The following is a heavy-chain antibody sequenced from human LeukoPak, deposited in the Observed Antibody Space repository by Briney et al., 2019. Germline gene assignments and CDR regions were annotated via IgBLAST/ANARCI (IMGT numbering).Heavy chain of an antibody. CDR1: GFTFSDYG. Sequence: GGSLRLSCAASGFTFSDYGMHWVRQGPGKGLEWVAFIRYDGSNKYYADSVKGRFTISRDNSKNTVYMQMNSLRAEDTAVYFCAKMEGATSYFDYWGQGTLVTVSS. V-gene: IGHV3-30*02. CDR3: AKMEGATSYFDY. D-gene: IGHD3-10*01. CDR2: IRYDGSNK. J-gene: IGHJ4*02.